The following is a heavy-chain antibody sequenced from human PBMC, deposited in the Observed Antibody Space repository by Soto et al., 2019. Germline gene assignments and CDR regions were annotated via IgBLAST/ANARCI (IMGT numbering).Heavy chain of an antibody. Sequence: EVQLLESGGGLVQPGGSLRLSCAASGFSLTTYAMSWVRQAPGKGLEWVSTTGISGRTTYYADSVKGRFTVSRDDSKNSLDQKKSSLLAENTAEYYGATVHNTSRTFDSGGQGTLVTVSS. D-gene: IGHD1-20*01. CDR3: ATVHNTSRTFDS. V-gene: IGHV3-23*01. CDR2: TGISGRTT. J-gene: IGHJ4*02. CDR1: GFSLTTYA.